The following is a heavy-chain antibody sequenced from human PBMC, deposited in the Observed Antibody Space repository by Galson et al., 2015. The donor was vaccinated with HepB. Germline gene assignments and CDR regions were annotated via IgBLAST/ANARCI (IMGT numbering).Heavy chain of an antibody. D-gene: IGHD2-2*01. Sequence: LRLSCAASGFTSSSYWMNWVRQAPGKGLEWVASIKQDGSEKHYEDSVKGRFTISRDDTKNSLYLQMSSLRGEDTAVYYCARDKYQLLRWGQGTLVTVSS. J-gene: IGHJ4*02. CDR2: IKQDGSEK. CDR3: ARDKYQLLR. V-gene: IGHV3-7*03. CDR1: GFTSSSYW.